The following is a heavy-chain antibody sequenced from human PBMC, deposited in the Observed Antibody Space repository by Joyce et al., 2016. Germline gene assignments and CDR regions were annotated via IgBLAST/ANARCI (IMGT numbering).Heavy chain of an antibody. V-gene: IGHV4-30-2*01. D-gene: IGHD3-10*01. CDR2: IYHNEST. J-gene: IGHJ4*02. CDR3: ASGFNFKGRSFFDY. Sequence: QLQLQESGSGLVKPSQTLSLTCAVSGASVSSGGYSWSWIRQPPGKGLEWIGYIYHNESTYYNPSLKSRVTRSVDRSKNQFSLKLASVTAADTAVYYCASGFNFKGRSFFDYWGQGALVTVSS. CDR1: GASVSSGGYS.